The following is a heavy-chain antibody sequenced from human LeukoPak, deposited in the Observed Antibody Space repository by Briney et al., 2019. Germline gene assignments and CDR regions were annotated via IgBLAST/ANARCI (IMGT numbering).Heavy chain of an antibody. CDR1: GYTFTSYG. CDR2: FDPEDGEI. Sequence: ASVKVSCKASGYTFTSYGISWVRQAPGQGLEWMGGFDPEDGEIVYAQNFQGRVTMTEDTSTDTAYMELSSLRSEDTAIYYCATANRLTRDSSGYYPDSWDQGTLATVSS. J-gene: IGHJ4*02. CDR3: ATANRLTRDSSGYYPDS. D-gene: IGHD3-22*01. V-gene: IGHV1-24*01.